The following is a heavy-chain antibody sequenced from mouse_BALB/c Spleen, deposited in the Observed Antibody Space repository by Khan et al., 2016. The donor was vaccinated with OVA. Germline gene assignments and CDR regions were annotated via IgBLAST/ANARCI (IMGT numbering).Heavy chain of an antibody. CDR2: ISKSGSNT. D-gene: IGHD1-1*01. CDR1: GFTFSSYA. CDR3: ARDRYYGSSPDWFAY. J-gene: IGHJ3*01. Sequence: EVELVESGGGLVRPGGSLKLSCAASGFTFSSYALSWVRQTPEKRLEWVAEISKSGSNTYYPDPVTGRFTISRDNAKNTLYLERSSLRSEDTAMYYCARDRYYGSSPDWFAYWGQGTLVTVSA. V-gene: IGHV5-9-4*01.